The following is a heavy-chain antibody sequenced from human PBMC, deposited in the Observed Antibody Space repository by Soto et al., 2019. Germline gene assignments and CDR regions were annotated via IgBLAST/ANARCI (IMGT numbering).Heavy chain of an antibody. Sequence: GASVKVSCKASGYTFTSYAMHWVRQAPGQRLEWMGWINAGNGNTKYSQKFQGRVTITRDTSASTAYMELSSLRSEDTAVYYCARDPWYYDSSGSSVMDVWGQGTTVTVSS. V-gene: IGHV1-3*01. CDR3: ARDPWYYDSSGSSVMDV. D-gene: IGHD3-22*01. J-gene: IGHJ6*02. CDR1: GYTFTSYA. CDR2: INAGNGNT.